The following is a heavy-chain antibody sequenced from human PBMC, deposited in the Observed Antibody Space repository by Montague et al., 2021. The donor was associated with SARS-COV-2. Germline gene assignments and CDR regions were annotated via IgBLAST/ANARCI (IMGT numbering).Heavy chain of an antibody. CDR3: AGDIAVAGLFDY. J-gene: IGHJ4*02. Sequence: TLSLTCTVSGGSISSGSYYWSWIRQPAGKGLEWIGRISISGSTNYNPSLKSRVTISVDTSKNQFSLKPSSVTAADTAVYYCAGDIAVAGLFDYWGQGTLVTVSS. CDR2: ISISGST. V-gene: IGHV4-61*02. D-gene: IGHD6-19*01. CDR1: GGSISSGSYY.